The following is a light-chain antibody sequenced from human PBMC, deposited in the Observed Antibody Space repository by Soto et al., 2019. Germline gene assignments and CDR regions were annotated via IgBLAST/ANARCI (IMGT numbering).Light chain of an antibody. J-gene: IGLJ1*01. CDR3: SSYTSSSTYV. CDR2: DVS. Sequence: QSALTQPPSVSGSPGQSATISCTGTSSDVGSSNGVSWYQQPPGTAPKLMIYDVSNRPSGVPDRFSGSKSGNTASLTISGLQAEDEADYYCSSYTSSSTYVFGTGTKLPVL. V-gene: IGLV2-18*02. CDR1: SSDVGSSNG.